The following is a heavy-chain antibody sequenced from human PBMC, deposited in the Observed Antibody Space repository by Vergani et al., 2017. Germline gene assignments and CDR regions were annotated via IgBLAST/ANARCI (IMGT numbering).Heavy chain of an antibody. Sequence: EVQLVESGGGLVQPGGSLRPSCAASGFTFSSYEMNWVRQAPGKGLEWVSYISSSSSTIYYADSVKGRFTISRDKAKNSLYLQMNSLRAEDTAVYYCARGVSGSYIKYYYYGMDVWGQGTTVTVSS. CDR1: GFTFSSYE. J-gene: IGHJ6*02. CDR2: ISSSSSTI. D-gene: IGHD1-26*01. CDR3: ARGVSGSYIKYYYYGMDV. V-gene: IGHV3-48*03.